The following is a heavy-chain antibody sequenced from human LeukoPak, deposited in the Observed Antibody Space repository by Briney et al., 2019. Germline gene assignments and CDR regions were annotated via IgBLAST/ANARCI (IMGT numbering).Heavy chain of an antibody. V-gene: IGHV1-2*02. J-gene: IGHJ4*02. Sequence: ASVKVSCKASRYTFTGYYMHWVRQAPGQGLEWMGWINPNSGVTDYAQNFQGKVTMTRDTSISTAYVELSRLRSDDTAVYYCARALAQGGSFDLYYFDSWGQGSLVTVSS. CDR3: ARALAQGGSFDLYYFDS. CDR2: INPNSGVT. CDR1: RYTFTGYY. D-gene: IGHD3-9*01.